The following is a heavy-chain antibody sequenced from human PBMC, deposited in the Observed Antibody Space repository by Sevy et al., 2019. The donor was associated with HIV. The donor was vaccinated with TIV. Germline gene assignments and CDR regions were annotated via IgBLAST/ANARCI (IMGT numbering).Heavy chain of an antibody. CDR3: ARVSWYSSGWLWFDN. D-gene: IGHD6-25*01. CDR1: GGSISSSSYY. CDR2: IYHSGST. Sequence: SETLSLTCTVSGGSISSSSYYWGWIRQPPGKGLEWIGTIYHSGSTYYNPSLKSRVTISVDTSKDQFSLKLTSVTAADTSLYYCARVSWYSSGWLWFDNWGQGTLVTVSS. J-gene: IGHJ5*02. V-gene: IGHV4-39*01.